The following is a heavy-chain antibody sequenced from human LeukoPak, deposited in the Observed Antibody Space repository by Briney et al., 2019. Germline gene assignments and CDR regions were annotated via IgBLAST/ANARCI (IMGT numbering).Heavy chain of an antibody. Sequence: GGSLTLSCAASGFTFSSYWMSWVRQAPGKGLEWVANIKQDGREKYYVDSVKGRFTISRDNAENSLFLQMNSLRAEDTAVYYCARDRGVTAAGRTYYFDYWGQGALVAVSS. CDR3: ARDRGVTAAGRTYYFDY. CDR2: IKQDGREK. D-gene: IGHD6-13*01. V-gene: IGHV3-7*05. CDR1: GFTFSSYW. J-gene: IGHJ4*02.